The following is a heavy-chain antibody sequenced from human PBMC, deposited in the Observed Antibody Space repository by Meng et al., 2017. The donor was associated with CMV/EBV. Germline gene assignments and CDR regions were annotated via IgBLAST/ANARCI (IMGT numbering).Heavy chain of an antibody. D-gene: IGHD2-2*01. Sequence: SETLSLTCAVYGGSFSGYYWSWIRQPPGKGLEWIGEINHSGGTNYNPSLKSRVTISVDTSKNQFSLKLSSVTAADTAVYYCARGFSHPRYCSSTSCYPADYYYGMDVWGQGTTVTVSS. V-gene: IGHV4-34*01. J-gene: IGHJ6*02. CDR3: ARGFSHPRYCSSTSCYPADYYYGMDV. CDR2: INHSGGT. CDR1: GGSFSGYY.